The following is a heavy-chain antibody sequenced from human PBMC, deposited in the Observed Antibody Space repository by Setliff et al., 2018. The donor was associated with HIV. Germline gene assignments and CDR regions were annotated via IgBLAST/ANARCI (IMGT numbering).Heavy chain of an antibody. CDR3: ARSFRRMDV. Sequence: ASVKVSCKAPGYTFTSYYMHWVRQAPGQGLEWMGIINPSGGSTSYAQKFQGRVTMTTDTSTSTAYMELRSLRSDDTAVYYCARSFRRMDVWGQGTTVTVSS. J-gene: IGHJ6*02. V-gene: IGHV1-46*01. CDR2: INPSGGST. CDR1: GYTFTSYY. D-gene: IGHD3-16*01.